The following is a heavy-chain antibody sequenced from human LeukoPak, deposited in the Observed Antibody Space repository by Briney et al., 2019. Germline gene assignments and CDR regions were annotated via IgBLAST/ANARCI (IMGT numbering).Heavy chain of an antibody. CDR2: ISWNSGDI. J-gene: IGHJ3*02. CDR1: GFTFDDYA. V-gene: IGHV3-9*03. CDR3: AKISGSSDAFDI. Sequence: GRSLRLSCAASGFTFDDYAMHWVRQAPGKGLEWVSGISWNSGDIGYADSVKGRFTISRDNAKNSLYLQMNSLRTEDMALYYCAKISGSSDAFDIWGQGTMVTVSS. D-gene: IGHD3-10*01.